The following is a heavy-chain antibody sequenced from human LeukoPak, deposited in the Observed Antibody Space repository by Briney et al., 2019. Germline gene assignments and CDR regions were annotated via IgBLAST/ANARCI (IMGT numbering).Heavy chain of an antibody. D-gene: IGHD2-15*01. CDR1: GYTFTVYY. CDR3: ARPPRYCSGGSCQLDY. J-gene: IGHJ4*02. CDR2: INPNSGGT. Sequence: ASVTVSFKASGYTFTVYYMHWARQAPGQGLEWMGWINPNSGGTNYAQKFQGRVTMTRDTSISTAYMELNRLRSDDTAVYYCARPPRYCSGGSCQLDYWGQGTLVTVSS. V-gene: IGHV1-2*02.